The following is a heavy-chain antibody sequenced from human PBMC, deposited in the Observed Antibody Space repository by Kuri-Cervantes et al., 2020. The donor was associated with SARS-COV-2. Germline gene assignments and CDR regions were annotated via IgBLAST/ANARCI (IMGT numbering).Heavy chain of an antibody. CDR2: IYYSGST. CDR3: ARGVGGNYDFWSGYNYYYYMDV. J-gene: IGHJ6*03. Sequence: ESLKISCTVSGGSISSSSYYWGWIRQPPGKGLEWIGSIYYSGSTYYNPSLKGRVTISVDTSKNQFSLKLSSVTAADTAVYYCARGVGGNYDFWSGYNYYYYMDVWGKGTTVTVSS. CDR1: GGSISSSSYY. D-gene: IGHD3-3*01. V-gene: IGHV4-39*01.